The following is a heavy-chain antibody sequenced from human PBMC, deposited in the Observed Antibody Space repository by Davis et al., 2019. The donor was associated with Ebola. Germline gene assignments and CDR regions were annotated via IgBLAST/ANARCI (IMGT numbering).Heavy chain of an antibody. V-gene: IGHV3-30*18. CDR3: AKDTGYSSSWFYEFDY. CDR1: GLTFSSYG. Sequence: GESLKISCAASGLTFSSYGMHWVRQAPGKGLEWVAVISYDGSNKYYADSVKGRFTISRDNSKNTLYLQMNSLRAEDTAVYYCAKDTGYSSSWFYEFDYWGQGTLVTVSS. CDR2: ISYDGSNK. J-gene: IGHJ4*02. D-gene: IGHD6-13*01.